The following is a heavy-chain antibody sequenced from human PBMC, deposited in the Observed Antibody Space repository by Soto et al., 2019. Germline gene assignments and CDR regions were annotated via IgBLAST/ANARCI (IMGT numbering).Heavy chain of an antibody. V-gene: IGHV4-34*01. CDR2: IIHDGST. D-gene: IGHD3-22*01. CDR3: ARGRYYFDSSGYDD. Sequence: SETLSLTCAVYGGSFSGYYWSWIRQPPGKGLEWIGEIIHDGSTNYNPSLKSRVTISVDTSKNHVSLKLSSVAAADTAVYYCARGRYYFDSSGYDDWGQGTLVTVDS. CDR1: GGSFSGYY. J-gene: IGHJ1*01.